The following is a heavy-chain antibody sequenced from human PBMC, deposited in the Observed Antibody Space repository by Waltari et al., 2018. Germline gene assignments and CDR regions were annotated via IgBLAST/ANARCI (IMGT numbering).Heavy chain of an antibody. CDR1: GYSLSSGFF. V-gene: IGHV4-38-2*02. CDR2: ISYSGAS. D-gene: IGHD2-15*01. CDR3: ARDGGNVVPL. J-gene: IGHJ6*02. Sequence: QVHLQASGSGLVKPSETLSLSCFVSGYSLSSGFFWGWIRQAPGKGLEWIATISYSGASHYSPSLKSRVTIAADASKNLFSLKLTSVTAADTAMYYCARDGGNVVPLWGLGTAVTVSS.